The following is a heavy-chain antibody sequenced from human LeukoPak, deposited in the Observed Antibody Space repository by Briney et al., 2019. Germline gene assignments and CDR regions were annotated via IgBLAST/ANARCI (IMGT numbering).Heavy chain of an antibody. D-gene: IGHD4-23*01. CDR2: MNPNSGNT. CDR1: GYTFTSYD. J-gene: IGHJ4*02. CDR3: ARGALFYGGKDY. V-gene: IGHV1-8*03. Sequence: ASVKVSCKASGYTFTSYDINGVRQATGQGLEWMGWMNPNSGNTGYAQKFQGRVTITRNTSISTAYMELSSLRSEDTAVYYCARGALFYGGKDYWGQGTLVTVSS.